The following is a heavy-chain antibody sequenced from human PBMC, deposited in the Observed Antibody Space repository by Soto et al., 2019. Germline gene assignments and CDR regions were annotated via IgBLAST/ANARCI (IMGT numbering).Heavy chain of an antibody. V-gene: IGHV3-30*18. D-gene: IGHD2-21*02. J-gene: IGHJ4*02. CDR2: ISYDGSNK. CDR3: AKAQATHIVVVTALDY. CDR1: GFTFSSYG. Sequence: QVQLVESGGGVVQPGRSLRLSCAASGFTFSSYGMHWVRQAPGKELEWVAVISYDGSNKYYADSVKGRFTISRDNSKNTLYLQMNSLRAEDTAVYYCAKAQATHIVVVTALDYWGQGPLVTVSS.